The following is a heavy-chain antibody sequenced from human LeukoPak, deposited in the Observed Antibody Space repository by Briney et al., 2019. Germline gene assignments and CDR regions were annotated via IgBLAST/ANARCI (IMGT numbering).Heavy chain of an antibody. Sequence: GGSLRLSCTASGFTFNSYSMTWVRQAPGKGLEWISYISSSSSIIHYADSVRGRFTISRDNSKSALYLQMGSLRPEDTAMYYCVRDFSNYVAFFDSWGRGVLVTVSS. CDR1: GFTFNSYS. D-gene: IGHD4-11*01. CDR2: ISSSSSII. V-gene: IGHV3-48*04. CDR3: VRDFSNYVAFFDS. J-gene: IGHJ4*02.